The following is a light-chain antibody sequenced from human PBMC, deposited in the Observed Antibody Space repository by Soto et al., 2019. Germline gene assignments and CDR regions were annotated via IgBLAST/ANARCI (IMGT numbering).Light chain of an antibody. V-gene: IGLV2-11*01. CDR2: DVS. CDR3: CSYAGSYTHV. Sequence: QSALTQPRSVSGSPGQSVTISCTGTSSDVGGYNYVSWYQQHPGKAPKLMIYDVSKRPPGVPDCFSGSKSGNTASLTISGLQAEDEADYYCCSYAGSYTHVFGTGIKLTVL. CDR1: SSDVGGYNY. J-gene: IGLJ1*01.